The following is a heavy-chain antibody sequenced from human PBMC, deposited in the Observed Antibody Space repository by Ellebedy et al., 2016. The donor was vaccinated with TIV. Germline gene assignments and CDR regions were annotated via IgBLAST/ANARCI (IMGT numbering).Heavy chain of an antibody. Sequence: MPSETLSLTCTASGASVSIYFWSWIRQSPGKGLEWIGYITPSGSTNYNPSLKSRVTMSRDPSKNSLSLHLASVTATDTAIYYCAKIVSGGASFDPWGQGTLVTVSS. CDR2: ITPSGST. CDR3: AKIVSGGASFDP. CDR1: GASVSIYF. D-gene: IGHD3-16*01. J-gene: IGHJ5*02. V-gene: IGHV4-59*02.